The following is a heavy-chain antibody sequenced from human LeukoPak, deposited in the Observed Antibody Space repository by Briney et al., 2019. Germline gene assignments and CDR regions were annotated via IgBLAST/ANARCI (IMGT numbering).Heavy chain of an antibody. CDR1: GFTFSSYA. V-gene: IGHV3-23*01. CDR3: ARDQVLKDYYGMDV. J-gene: IGHJ6*02. D-gene: IGHD4/OR15-4a*01. Sequence: PGGSLRLSCAASGFTFSSYAMSWVRQAPGKGLEWVSAISGSGGSTYYADSVKGRFTISRDSSKNTLYLQMNSLRAEDTAVYYCARDQVLKDYYGMDVWGQGATVTVSS. CDR2: ISGSGGST.